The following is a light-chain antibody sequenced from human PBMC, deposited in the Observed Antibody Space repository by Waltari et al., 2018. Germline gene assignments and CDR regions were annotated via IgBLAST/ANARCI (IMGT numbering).Light chain of an antibody. CDR3: QQRSNWLT. V-gene: IGKV3-11*01. CDR1: QGISNY. J-gene: IGKJ4*01. CDR2: DAS. Sequence: EIVLTQSPATLSLSPGERATLSCRTSQGISNYLAWYPQKPGQAPRLLVSDASNRATGIPARFSGSGSGTDFTLTITSLEPEDVAVYYCQQRSNWLTFGGGTKVEIK.